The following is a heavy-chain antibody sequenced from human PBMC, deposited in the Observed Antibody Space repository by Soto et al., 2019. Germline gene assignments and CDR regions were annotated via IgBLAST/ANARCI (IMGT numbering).Heavy chain of an antibody. Sequence: ASVKVSCKASGYTFTSYGISWVRQAPGQGLEWMGRISAYNGNTNYAQKLQGRVTMTTDTSTSTAYMELRSLRSDDTAVYYCARVGYYYDSSGYPERHGLAAFDIWGQGTMVTVSS. CDR3: ARVGYYYDSSGYPERHGLAAFDI. V-gene: IGHV1-18*01. CDR2: ISAYNGNT. D-gene: IGHD3-22*01. J-gene: IGHJ3*02. CDR1: GYTFTSYG.